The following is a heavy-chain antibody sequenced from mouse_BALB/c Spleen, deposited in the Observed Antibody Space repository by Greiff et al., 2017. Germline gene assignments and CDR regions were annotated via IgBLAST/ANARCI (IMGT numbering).Heavy chain of an antibody. Sequence: DVQLQESGPGLVKPSQSLSLTCTVTGYSITSDYAWNWIRQFPGNKLEWMGYISYSGSTSYNPSLKSRISITRDTSKNQFFLQLNSVTTEDTATYYCARDGKRPWYFDVWGAGTTVTVSS. CDR2: ISYSGST. V-gene: IGHV3-2*02. D-gene: IGHD2-3*01. J-gene: IGHJ1*01. CDR1: GYSITSDYA. CDR3: ARDGKRPWYFDV.